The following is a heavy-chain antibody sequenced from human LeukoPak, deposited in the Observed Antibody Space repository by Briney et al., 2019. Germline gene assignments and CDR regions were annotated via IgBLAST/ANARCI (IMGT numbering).Heavy chain of an antibody. CDR1: GGSISSSIW. V-gene: IGHV3-74*03. CDR2: TNTDGSST. Sequence: ETLSLTCAVSGGSISSSIWWSWVRQPPGKGLVWVSGTNTDGSSTMYADSVKGRFTIARDNAKNTLYLQMNSLRAEDTAVYYCYGANAEHWGQGTLVTVSS. CDR3: YGANAEH. J-gene: IGHJ1*01. D-gene: IGHD4-23*01.